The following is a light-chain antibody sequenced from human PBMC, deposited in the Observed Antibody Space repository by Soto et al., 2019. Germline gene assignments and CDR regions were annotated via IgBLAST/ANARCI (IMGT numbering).Light chain of an antibody. CDR2: EVS. CDR3: CSYARPGTLYV. CDR1: SSDVGTYNL. V-gene: IGLV2-23*02. Sequence: SALSEPASVSGSPGQSIAISCTGTSSDVGTYNLVSWYQQPPGKAPKLIIFEVSKRPSGVSDRFSGSKSGNTASLTISGLQGEDEADYYCCSYARPGTLYVFGTGTKLTVL. J-gene: IGLJ1*01.